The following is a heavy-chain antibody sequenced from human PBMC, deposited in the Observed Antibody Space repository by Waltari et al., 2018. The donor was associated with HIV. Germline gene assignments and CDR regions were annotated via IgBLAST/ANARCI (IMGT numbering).Heavy chain of an antibody. CDR3: AAYYYDSSGSDY. Sequence: QVQLQESGPGLVKPSETLSLTCTVSGGSISSYYWSWIRQPPGKGLEWIGYIYYSGSTNYNPSLKSRVTISVDTSKNQFSLKLSSVTAADTAVYYCAAYYYDSSGSDYWGQGTLVTVSS. D-gene: IGHD3-22*01. CDR1: GGSISSYY. CDR2: IYYSGST. V-gene: IGHV4-59*01. J-gene: IGHJ4*02.